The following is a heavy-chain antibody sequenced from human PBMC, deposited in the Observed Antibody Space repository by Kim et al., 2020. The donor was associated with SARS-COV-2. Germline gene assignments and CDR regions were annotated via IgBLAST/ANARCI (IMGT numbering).Heavy chain of an antibody. Sequence: GGSLRLSCAASGFTFSSYAMSWVRQAPGKGLEWVSAISGSGGSTYYADSVKGRFTISRDNSKNTLYLQMNSLRAEDTAVYYCAKGFGVVVTAYYFDYWGQGTLVTVSS. V-gene: IGHV3-23*01. J-gene: IGHJ4*02. CDR3: AKGFGVVVTAYYFDY. CDR1: GFTFSSYA. D-gene: IGHD3-22*01. CDR2: ISGSGGST.